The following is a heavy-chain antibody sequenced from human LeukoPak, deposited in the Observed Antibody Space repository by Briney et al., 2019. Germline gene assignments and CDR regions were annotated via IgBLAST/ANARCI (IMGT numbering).Heavy chain of an antibody. Sequence: PSETLSLTCTVSGGSISSYYWSWIRQPAGKGLEWIGRIYTSGSTNYNPSLKSRVTISVDTSKNQFSLKLSSVTAADTAVYYCARGDYDILTGSTSLFDYWGQGTLVTVSS. D-gene: IGHD3-9*01. J-gene: IGHJ4*02. CDR1: GGSISSYY. V-gene: IGHV4-4*07. CDR2: IYTSGST. CDR3: ARGDYDILTGSTSLFDY.